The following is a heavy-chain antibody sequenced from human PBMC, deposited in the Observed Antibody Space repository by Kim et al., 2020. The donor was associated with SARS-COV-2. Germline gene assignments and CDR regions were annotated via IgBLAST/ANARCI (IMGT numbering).Heavy chain of an antibody. J-gene: IGHJ4*02. CDR1: GYTLTELS. CDR3: ATETHCSGGSCYSDY. Sequence: ASVKVSCKVSGYTLTELSMHWVRQAPGKGLEWMGGFDPEDGETIYAQKFQGRVTMTEDTSTDTAYMELSSLRSEDTAVYYCATETHCSGGSCYSDYWGQGTLVTVSS. V-gene: IGHV1-24*01. CDR2: FDPEDGET. D-gene: IGHD2-15*01.